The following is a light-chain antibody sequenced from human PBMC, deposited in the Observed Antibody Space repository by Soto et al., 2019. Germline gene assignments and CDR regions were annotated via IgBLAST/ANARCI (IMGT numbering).Light chain of an antibody. CDR1: SSDVGGYNF. CDR2: DVT. V-gene: IGLV2-14*03. Sequence: QSALTQPASVSGSPGQSITISCTGSSSDVGGYNFVSWYQQHPGKAPKLLIYDVTNRPSGVSTRFSGSKSGNTASLTVSGIQSEDEADYYCNSFTATRTLIFGGGTKVTVL. CDR3: NSFTATRTLI. J-gene: IGLJ2*01.